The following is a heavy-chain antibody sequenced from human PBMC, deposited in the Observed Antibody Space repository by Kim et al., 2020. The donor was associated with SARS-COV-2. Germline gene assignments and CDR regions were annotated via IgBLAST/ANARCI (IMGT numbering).Heavy chain of an antibody. J-gene: IGHJ6*02. CDR1: GFTFSSYA. V-gene: IGHV3-30*04. CDR2: ISYDGSNK. Sequence: GSLRLSCAASGFTFSSYAMHWVRQAPGKGLEWVAVISYDGSNKYYADSVKGRFTISRDNSKNTLYLQMNSLRAEDTAVYYCARVRGASGTGMDVWGQGTTVTVSS. CDR3: ARVRGASGTGMDV. D-gene: IGHD3-10*01.